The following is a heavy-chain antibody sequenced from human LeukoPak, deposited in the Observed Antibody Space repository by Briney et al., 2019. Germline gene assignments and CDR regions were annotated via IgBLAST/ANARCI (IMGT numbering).Heavy chain of an antibody. CDR2: IYHSGST. Sequence: SETLSLTCTVSGGSISSSRYYWGWIRQPPGKGLEWIGSIYHSGSTYYNPSLKSRVTISVDTSKNQFSLKLSSVTAADTAVYYCARVLAVAANYYFDYWGQGTLVTVSS. J-gene: IGHJ4*02. CDR3: ARVLAVAANYYFDY. D-gene: IGHD6-19*01. CDR1: GGSISSSRYY. V-gene: IGHV4-39*07.